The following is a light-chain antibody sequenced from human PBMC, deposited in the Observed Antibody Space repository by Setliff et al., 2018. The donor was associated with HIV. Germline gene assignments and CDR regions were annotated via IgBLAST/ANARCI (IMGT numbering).Light chain of an antibody. V-gene: IGLV2-14*03. J-gene: IGLJ1*01. Sequence: QSVLTQPASVSGSPGHSITISCTGTSSDVGGYNYVSWYQQHPGKAPKLMISDVSNGPPGVSNRFSGSKSGNTASLTISGLQAEDEADYYCSSYTSSTPLYVFGTGTKVTVL. CDR1: SSDVGGYNY. CDR3: SSYTSSTPLYV. CDR2: DVS.